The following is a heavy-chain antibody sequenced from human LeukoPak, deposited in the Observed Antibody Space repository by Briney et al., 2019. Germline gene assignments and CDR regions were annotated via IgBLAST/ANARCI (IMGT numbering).Heavy chain of an antibody. CDR3: ARELFDFDY. Sequence: QPGGSLLLSCAPSGFTFDNFAMTWVRQAPGKGLEWVSEITGSGGSTYYADSVKGRFTISRDNSKNTLYLQMNSLRAEDTAIYYCARELFDFDYWGQGTLVTVSS. D-gene: IGHD3-10*01. CDR1: GFTFDNFA. J-gene: IGHJ4*02. V-gene: IGHV3-23*01. CDR2: ITGSGGST.